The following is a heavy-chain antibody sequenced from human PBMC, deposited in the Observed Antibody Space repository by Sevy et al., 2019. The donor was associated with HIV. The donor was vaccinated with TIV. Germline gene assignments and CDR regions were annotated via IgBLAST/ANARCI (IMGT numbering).Heavy chain of an antibody. J-gene: IGHJ6*02. CDR3: ARRYYGSGRHPIEYYYGMDV. V-gene: IGHV3-30-3*01. D-gene: IGHD3-10*01. CDR1: GFTFSSYA. CDR2: ISYDGSNK. Sequence: GGSLRLSCAASGFTFSSYAMHWVRQAPGKGLEWVAVISYDGSNKYYADSVKGRFTISRDNSKNTLYLQMNSLRAEDTAVYYWARRYYGSGRHPIEYYYGMDVWGQGTTVTVSS.